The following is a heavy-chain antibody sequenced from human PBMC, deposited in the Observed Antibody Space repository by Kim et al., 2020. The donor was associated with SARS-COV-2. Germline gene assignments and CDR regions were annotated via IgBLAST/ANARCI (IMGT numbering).Heavy chain of an antibody. CDR2: ITPFSGGA. V-gene: IGHV1-18*01. CDR1: DYNFIKYG. Sequence: ASVKVSCKTSDYNFIKYGISWVRQAPGQGLEWLAWITPFSGGANYAPKFEDRLTLTADTSTNTAYMELRRLRSDDTATYYCTRDRESWSASIEFYMNYYM. J-gene: IGHJ6*03. D-gene: IGHD1-26*01. CDR3: TRDRESWSASIEFYMNYYM.